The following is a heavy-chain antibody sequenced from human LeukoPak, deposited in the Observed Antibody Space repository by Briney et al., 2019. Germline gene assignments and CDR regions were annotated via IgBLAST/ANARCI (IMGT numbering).Heavy chain of an antibody. Sequence: GGSLRLSCAASGFTFSDYYMTWIRQAPGKGLEWLSYISSSSDYTDYADSVKGRFTISRDNAKNSLYLQMNGLRAEDTAVYYCARDQPDYYDSSGYYRWGQGTLVTVSS. CDR1: GFTFSDYY. V-gene: IGHV3-11*06. CDR2: ISSSSDYT. D-gene: IGHD3-22*01. CDR3: ARDQPDYYDSSGYYR. J-gene: IGHJ4*02.